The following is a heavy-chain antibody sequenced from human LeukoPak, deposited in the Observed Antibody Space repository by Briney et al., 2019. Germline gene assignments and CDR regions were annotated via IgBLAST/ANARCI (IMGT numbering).Heavy chain of an antibody. CDR2: IRSKTNNYAT. CDR1: GFTFSGSA. J-gene: IGHJ4*02. V-gene: IGHV3-73*01. Sequence: LTGGSLRLSCAASGFTFSGSAMHWVRQASGKGLEWVGRIRSKTNNYATAYAASVKGRVTISRDDSKNTAYLQMNSLKTEDTAVYYCTRRMDYGDSDFDYWGQGTLVTVSS. CDR3: TRRMDYGDSDFDY. D-gene: IGHD4-17*01.